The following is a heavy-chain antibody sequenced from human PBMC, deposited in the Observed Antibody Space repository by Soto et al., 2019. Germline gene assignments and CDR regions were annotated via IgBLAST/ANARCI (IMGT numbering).Heavy chain of an antibody. CDR1: GFTLSDNW. CDR2: INSDGSSV. Sequence: EVQLVESGGGLVQPGGSLRLSCAASGFTLSDNWIHWVRRAPGKGLVWVSRINSDGSSVTYADSVKGRFTLSRDNATNTWFLQMDSLRVEDTAMYYCVRAPEQRPFDYVGQGTLVTVSS. J-gene: IGHJ4*02. D-gene: IGHD6-25*01. CDR3: VRAPEQRPFDY. V-gene: IGHV3-74*03.